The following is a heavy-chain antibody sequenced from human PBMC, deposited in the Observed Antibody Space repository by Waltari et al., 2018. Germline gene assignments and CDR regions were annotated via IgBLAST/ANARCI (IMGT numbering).Heavy chain of an antibody. D-gene: IGHD3-10*01. CDR3: ARAPGNYEFGELFDY. Sequence: EVQLVESGGGLVQPGGSLRLSCAASGFTFSSYWMSWVRQAPGKGLEWVANIKQDGSEKYYVDSVKGRFTISRENAKNSLYLQMNSLRAEDTAVYYCARAPGNYEFGELFDYWGQGTLVTVSS. CDR2: IKQDGSEK. J-gene: IGHJ4*02. CDR1: GFTFSSYW. V-gene: IGHV3-7*01.